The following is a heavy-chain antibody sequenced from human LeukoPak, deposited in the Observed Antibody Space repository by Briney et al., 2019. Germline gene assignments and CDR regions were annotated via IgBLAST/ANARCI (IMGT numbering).Heavy chain of an antibody. Sequence: GESLKISCKGSGYSFTSYWIGWVRQMPGKGLEWMGFIYPGASDTRYSPSFHGQVTISADKSISTAYLQWSSLEAPDTAMYYCARHGGSGWSDDYFDYWGQGTLVTVSS. CDR3: ARHGGSGWSDDYFDY. J-gene: IGHJ4*02. CDR2: IYPGASDT. V-gene: IGHV5-51*01. CDR1: GYSFTSYW. D-gene: IGHD6-19*01.